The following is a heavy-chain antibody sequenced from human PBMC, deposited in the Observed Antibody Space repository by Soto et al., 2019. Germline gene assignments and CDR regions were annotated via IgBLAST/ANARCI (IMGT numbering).Heavy chain of an antibody. V-gene: IGHV3-23*01. CDR3: AKEYEYSSGWERIDY. Sequence: GGSLRLSCAVSGFRFRGYAMHWVRQAPGKGLEWVSAISGSGGSTYYADSVKGRFTISRDNSKNTLYLQMNSLRAEDTAVYYCAKEYEYSSGWERIDYWGQGTLVTVSS. J-gene: IGHJ4*02. CDR1: GFRFRGYA. CDR2: ISGSGGST. D-gene: IGHD6-19*01.